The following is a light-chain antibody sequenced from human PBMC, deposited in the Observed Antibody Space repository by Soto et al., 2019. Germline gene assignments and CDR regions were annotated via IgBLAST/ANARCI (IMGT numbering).Light chain of an antibody. CDR3: QQYNNWPPVT. CDR2: GAS. V-gene: IGKV3-15*01. Sequence: EVVMTQSPATLSVSPGERATLSCRASQSVSSDLAWYQQKPGQAPRLLIFGASTRATGIPARFSGSGSGTEFTLTISSLQSEDFAVYYCQQYNNWPPVTFGPGTKVDIK. CDR1: QSVSSD. J-gene: IGKJ3*01.